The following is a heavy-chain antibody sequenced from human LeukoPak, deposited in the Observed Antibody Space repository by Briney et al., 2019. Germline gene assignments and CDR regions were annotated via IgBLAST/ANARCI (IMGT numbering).Heavy chain of an antibody. CDR1: GFTFDDYA. J-gene: IGHJ3*02. Sequence: AGGSLRLSCTTSGFTFDDYAMSWVRQAPGKGLEWVSGMNWNGGSTGYADSVKGRFTISRDDAKNSLYLQMNSLRAEDPALYYCARLACSTPSCYAFDIWGQGTMVTVSS. CDR3: ARLACSTPSCYAFDI. CDR2: MNWNGGST. D-gene: IGHD2-2*01. V-gene: IGHV3-20*04.